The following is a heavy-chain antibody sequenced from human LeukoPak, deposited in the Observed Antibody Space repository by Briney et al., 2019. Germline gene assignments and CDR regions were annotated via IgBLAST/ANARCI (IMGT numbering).Heavy chain of an antibody. V-gene: IGHV6-1*01. Sequence: SQTLSLTCAISGDSVPSNSAAWNWIRQSPSRGLEWLGRTYYRSKWYNDYAVSVKSRITINPDTSKNQFSLQLNSVTPEDTAVYYCARSAAVAAPGNWFDPWGQGTLVTVSS. D-gene: IGHD6-19*01. CDR3: ARSAAVAAPGNWFDP. CDR1: GDSVPSNSAA. CDR2: TYYRSKWYN. J-gene: IGHJ5*02.